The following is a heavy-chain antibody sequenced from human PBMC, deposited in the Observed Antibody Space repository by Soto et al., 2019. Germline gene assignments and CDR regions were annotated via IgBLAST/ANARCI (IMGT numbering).Heavy chain of an antibody. CDR1: GFTFDDYA. D-gene: IGHD3-22*01. Sequence: GGSLRLSCAASGFTFDDYAMHWVRQAPGKGLEWVSGISWNSGSIGYADSVKGRFTISRDNAKNSLYLQMNRLRAEDTALYYCAKDYYDSSGYYYDAFDIWGQGTMVTVSS. CDR3: AKDYYDSSGYYYDAFDI. CDR2: ISWNSGSI. J-gene: IGHJ3*02. V-gene: IGHV3-9*01.